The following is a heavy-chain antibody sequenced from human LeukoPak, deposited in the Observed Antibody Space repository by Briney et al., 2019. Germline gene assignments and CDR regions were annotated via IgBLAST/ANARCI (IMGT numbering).Heavy chain of an antibody. Sequence: GGSLRLSCAASGFTFSSYWMSWVRQAPGKGLVWAANVKQDGSERYYVGSVRGRFTISRDNAKNSLYLQMNSLRAEDTAVYYCAREGAYYLDSWGQGTLVAVSS. D-gene: IGHD4/OR15-4a*01. V-gene: IGHV3-7*01. J-gene: IGHJ4*02. CDR2: VKQDGSER. CDR3: AREGAYYLDS. CDR1: GFTFSSYW.